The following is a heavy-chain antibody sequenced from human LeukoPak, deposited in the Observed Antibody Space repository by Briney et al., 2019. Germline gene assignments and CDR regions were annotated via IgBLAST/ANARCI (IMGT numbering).Heavy chain of an antibody. V-gene: IGHV3-33*01. Sequence: GRSLRLSCATSGFTFSSYGMHWVRQAPGKGLEWAAVIWYDGSNQYYGDSVKGRFIISRDNSKNTLYLQMNSLRAEDTAVYYCARGAGGYSYGYPYFDYWGPGTLVTVSS. J-gene: IGHJ4*02. CDR3: ARGAGGYSYGYPYFDY. D-gene: IGHD5-18*01. CDR2: IWYDGSNQ. CDR1: GFTFSSYG.